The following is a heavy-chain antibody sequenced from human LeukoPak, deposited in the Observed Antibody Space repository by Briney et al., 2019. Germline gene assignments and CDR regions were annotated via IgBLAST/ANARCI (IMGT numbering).Heavy chain of an antibody. D-gene: IGHD5-12*01. Sequence: GGSLRLSCAASGFTFSSYWMSWVRQAPGKGLEWVASIKQDGSERYVVDSVKGRFTISRDNARNSLYLQMNSLRAEDTAVYYCARDVAIGFDYWGQGTLVTVSS. CDR3: ARDVAIGFDY. V-gene: IGHV3-7*01. J-gene: IGHJ4*02. CDR1: GFTFSSYW. CDR2: IKQDGSER.